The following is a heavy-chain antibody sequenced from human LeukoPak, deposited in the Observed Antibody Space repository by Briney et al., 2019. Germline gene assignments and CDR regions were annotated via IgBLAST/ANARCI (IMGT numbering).Heavy chain of an antibody. CDR2: INPNSGGT. Sequence: GASVKVSCKASGYTFTGYYMHWVRQAPGQGLEWMGWINPNSGGTNYAQKFQGRVTMTRDTSISTAYMELSRLRSDDTAVYYCARSPYGDYVPTDVFDIWGQGKMVTVSS. V-gene: IGHV1-2*02. CDR1: GYTFTGYY. D-gene: IGHD4-17*01. J-gene: IGHJ3*02. CDR3: ARSPYGDYVPTDVFDI.